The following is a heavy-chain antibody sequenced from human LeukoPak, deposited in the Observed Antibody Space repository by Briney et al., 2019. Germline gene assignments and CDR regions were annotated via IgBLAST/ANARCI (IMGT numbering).Heavy chain of an antibody. J-gene: IGHJ4*02. CDR1: GFTSSSYG. CDR2: ISYDGSNK. Sequence: SGGSLRLSCAASGFTSSSYGMHWVRQAPGKGLEWVAVISYDGSNKYYADSVKGRFTISRDNSKNTLYLQMNSLRAEDTAVYYCAKDHLYYDSSGYPYWGQGTLVTVSS. CDR3: AKDHLYYDSSGYPY. D-gene: IGHD3-22*01. V-gene: IGHV3-30*18.